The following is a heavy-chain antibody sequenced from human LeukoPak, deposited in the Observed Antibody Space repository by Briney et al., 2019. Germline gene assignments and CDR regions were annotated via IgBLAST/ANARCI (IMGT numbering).Heavy chain of an antibody. CDR1: GGSISSGGYY. J-gene: IGHJ4*02. Sequence: NPSETLSLTCTVSGGSISSGGYYWSWIRQHPGKGLEWIGYIYYSGSTYYNPSLKSRVTISVDTSKNQFSLKLSSVTAADTAVYYCARGMVRGVTSDYWGQGTLVTVSS. CDR2: IYYSGST. D-gene: IGHD3-10*01. CDR3: ARGMVRGVTSDY. V-gene: IGHV4-31*03.